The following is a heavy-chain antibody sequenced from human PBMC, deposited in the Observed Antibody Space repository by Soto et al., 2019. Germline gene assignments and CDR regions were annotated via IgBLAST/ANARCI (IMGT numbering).Heavy chain of an antibody. Sequence: SVKVWCKAAGYTFTGYYMHWVRQAPGQGLEWMGWINPNSGGTNYAQKFQGSVTMTRDTSISTAYVELSRLRSDDTAVYYCARRGGAKSIEYYYYGMDVWGQGTTVTV. CDR3: ARRGGAKSIEYYYYGMDV. CDR2: INPNSGGT. D-gene: IGHD2-21*01. CDR1: GYTFTGYY. V-gene: IGHV1-2*02. J-gene: IGHJ6*02.